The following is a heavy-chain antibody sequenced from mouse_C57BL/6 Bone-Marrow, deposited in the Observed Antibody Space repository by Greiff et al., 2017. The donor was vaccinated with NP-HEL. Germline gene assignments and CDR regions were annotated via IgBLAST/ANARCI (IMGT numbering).Heavy chain of an antibody. CDR1: GYTFTSYW. J-gene: IGHJ3*01. Sequence: QVQLKQPGAELVKPGASVKLSCKASGYTFTSYWMQWVKQRPGQGLEWIGEIDPSDSYTNYNQKFKGKATLTVDTSSSTAYMQLSSLTSEDSAVYYCAREAYYYGSPLFAYWGQGTLVTVSA. CDR3: AREAYYYGSPLFAY. CDR2: IDPSDSYT. V-gene: IGHV1-50*01. D-gene: IGHD1-1*01.